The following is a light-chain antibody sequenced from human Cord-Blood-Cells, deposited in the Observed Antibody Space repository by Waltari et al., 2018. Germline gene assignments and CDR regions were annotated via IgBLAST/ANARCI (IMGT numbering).Light chain of an antibody. CDR1: TSNLGNTY. V-gene: IGLV1-51*01. CDR3: GTWDSSLSAGV. Sequence: QSVLPQPPSVSAAPGQTVPISCPGSTSNLGNTYVSWYQHLPGTAPKLLIHDNNKRPSGIPDRFSGSKSGTSATLGITGLQTGDEADYYCGTWDSSLSAGVFGGGTKLTVL. J-gene: IGLJ3*02. CDR2: DNN.